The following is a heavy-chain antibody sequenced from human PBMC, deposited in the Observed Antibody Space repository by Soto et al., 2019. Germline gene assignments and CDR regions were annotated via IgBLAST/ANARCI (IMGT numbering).Heavy chain of an antibody. D-gene: IGHD1-20*01. Sequence: QVQLEQSGAEVKTPGASVKVSCKASGYTFASYDINWVRQAPGQGLEWMAWMNPNSGNTNYAQKFQGRLTMTRDTALSIANMELSGLRNEDTAVYYCARSNGYNFNWLDSWGQATLVIVSA. CDR3: ARSNGYNFNWLDS. CDR1: GYTFASYD. J-gene: IGHJ5*01. V-gene: IGHV1-8*01. CDR2: MNPNSGNT.